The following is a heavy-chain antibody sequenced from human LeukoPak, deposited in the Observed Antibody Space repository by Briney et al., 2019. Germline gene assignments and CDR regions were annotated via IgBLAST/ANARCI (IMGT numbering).Heavy chain of an antibody. CDR1: GFPFSSYG. CDR3: AKDKYSSSSVFDY. D-gene: IGHD6-6*01. J-gene: IGHJ4*02. Sequence: GGSLRLSFAASGFPFSSYGMHWVRPAPGKGLEWVAFIRYDGSNKYYADSVKGRFTISRDNSKNTLYLQMNSLRAEDTAVYYCAKDKYSSSSVFDYWGQGTLVTVSS. CDR2: IRYDGSNK. V-gene: IGHV3-30*02.